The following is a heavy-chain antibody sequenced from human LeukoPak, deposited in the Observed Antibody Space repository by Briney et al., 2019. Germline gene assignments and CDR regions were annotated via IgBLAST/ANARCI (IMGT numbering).Heavy chain of an antibody. CDR1: GITFSTNS. Sequence: GGSLRLSCEASGITFSTNSMNWVRQAPGKGLEWVSYISSSGSTKYYADSVKGRFTISRDNAKNSVYLQMNSLRAEDTAVYYCARGTYSSGWYSSLIGLSYYYMDVWGKGTTVTVSS. CDR2: ISSSGSTK. J-gene: IGHJ6*03. CDR3: ARGTYSSGWYSSLIGLSYYYMDV. V-gene: IGHV3-48*01. D-gene: IGHD6-19*01.